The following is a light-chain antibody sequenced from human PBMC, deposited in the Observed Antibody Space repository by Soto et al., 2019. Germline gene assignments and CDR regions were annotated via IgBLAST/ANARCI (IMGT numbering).Light chain of an antibody. CDR1: ASDVGAYNY. CDR2: DVK. J-gene: IGLJ2*01. V-gene: IGLV2-11*01. Sequence: QSALTQPRSLSGSPGQSVTISCTGTASDVGAYNYVSWYQQHPGKAPKVMIYDVKKRPSGVPDRFSGSKFANTASLTISGLQAEDEADYFCCSYADTYTWLFGGGTKLTVL. CDR3: CSYADTYTWL.